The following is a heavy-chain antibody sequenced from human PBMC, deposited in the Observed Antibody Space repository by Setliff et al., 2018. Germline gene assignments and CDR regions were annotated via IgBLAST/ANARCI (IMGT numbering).Heavy chain of an antibody. V-gene: IGHV4-31*03. J-gene: IGHJ4*02. CDR2: IYYSGST. D-gene: IGHD5-18*01. CDR1: GGSISSGGYY. Sequence: PSETLSLTCTVSGGSISSGGYYWSWIRQHPGKGLEWIGYIYYSGSTYYNPSLKSRVTISVDTSKNQFSLKLSSVTAADTAVYYCARETTAWGYVDTAMVTFIDQWGQGTLVTVPQ. CDR3: ARETTAWGYVDTAMVTFIDQ.